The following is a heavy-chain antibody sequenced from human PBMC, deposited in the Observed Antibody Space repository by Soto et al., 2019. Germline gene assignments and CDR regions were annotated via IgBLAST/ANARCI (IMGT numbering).Heavy chain of an antibody. Sequence: PSETLSLTCTVSGGSISSYYWSWIRQPPGKGLEWIGYIYYSGSTNYNPSLKSRVTISVDTSKNQFSLKLSSVTAADTAVYYCARHGYGRSFDYWGQGTLVTVSS. CDR3: ARHGYGRSFDY. CDR1: GGSISSYY. V-gene: IGHV4-59*08. J-gene: IGHJ4*02. CDR2: IYYSGST. D-gene: IGHD5-12*01.